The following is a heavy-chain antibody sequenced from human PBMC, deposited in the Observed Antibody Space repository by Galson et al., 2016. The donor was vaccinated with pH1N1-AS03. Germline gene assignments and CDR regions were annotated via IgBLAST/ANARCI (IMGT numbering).Heavy chain of an antibody. D-gene: IGHD3-22*01. V-gene: IGHV3-15*01. CDR3: RVVAENHAFDM. CDR2: IKSKTDGGTT. Sequence: SLRLSCAASGFTFSDVWMRWVRQAPGKGLEWVGRIKSKTDGGTTDYAAPVKGRFTISRDDSKNTLYLQMNTLKNEDTAVYYCRVVAENHAFDMWGQGTMVTVSS. J-gene: IGHJ3*02. CDR1: GFTFSDVW.